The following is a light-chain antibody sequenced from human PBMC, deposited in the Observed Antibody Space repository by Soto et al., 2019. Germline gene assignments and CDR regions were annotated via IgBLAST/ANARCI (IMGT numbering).Light chain of an antibody. CDR3: QQYNNWPLT. CDR1: QSVSSN. Sequence: EIVMTQSPATLSLSPGERATLSCRASQSVSSNLAWDQQKPGQAPRRLIYGASTRATGIPARFSGSGSGTEFTLTISSLQSEDFAVYYCQQYNNWPLTFGGGTKVDIK. CDR2: GAS. J-gene: IGKJ4*02. V-gene: IGKV3-15*01.